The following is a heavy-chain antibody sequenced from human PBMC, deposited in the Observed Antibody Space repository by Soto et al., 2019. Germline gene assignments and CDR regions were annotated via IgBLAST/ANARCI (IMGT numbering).Heavy chain of an antibody. CDR2: ISSDGDTT. CDR3: SRYYYGSGSYEDPANPYGMDV. J-gene: IGHJ6*02. Sequence: EVQLVESGGDLVTPGGSLRLSCAASGFTFSKYWMHWVRQVPGKGLVWVSRISSDGDTTSYADSVKGRFTISRDNARNVWCLQMDSLRVEDAAIYYCSRYYYGSGSYEDPANPYGMDVWGQGTTVTVS. CDR1: GFTFSKYW. D-gene: IGHD3-10*01. V-gene: IGHV3-74*01.